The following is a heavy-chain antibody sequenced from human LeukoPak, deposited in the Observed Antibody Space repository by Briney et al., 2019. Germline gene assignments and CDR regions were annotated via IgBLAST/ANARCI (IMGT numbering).Heavy chain of an antibody. D-gene: IGHD4-17*01. V-gene: IGHV4-39*07. Sequence: SETLSLTCTVSGGSISSSSYCWGWIRQPPGKGLEWIGSIYYSGSTYYNPSLKSRVTISVDTSKNQFSLKLSSVTAADTAVYYCARVSPTTVTYYYYYMDVWGKGTTVTVSS. CDR1: GGSISSSSYC. CDR3: ARVSPTTVTYYYYYMDV. CDR2: IYYSGST. J-gene: IGHJ6*03.